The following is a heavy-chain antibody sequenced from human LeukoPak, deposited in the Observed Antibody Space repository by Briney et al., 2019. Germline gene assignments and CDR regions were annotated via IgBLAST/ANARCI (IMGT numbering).Heavy chain of an antibody. J-gene: IGHJ4*02. CDR1: GYTFTSYG. Sequence: ASVKVSCKASGYTFTSYGITWVRQAPGQGLEWMGWINANNGNTNYAQNLQGRVTMTRDTSTSAAYMDLRSLRSDDTAVYYCARGPIVAAGDYWGQGTLVTVSS. V-gene: IGHV1-18*01. D-gene: IGHD6-13*01. CDR2: INANNGNT. CDR3: ARGPIVAAGDY.